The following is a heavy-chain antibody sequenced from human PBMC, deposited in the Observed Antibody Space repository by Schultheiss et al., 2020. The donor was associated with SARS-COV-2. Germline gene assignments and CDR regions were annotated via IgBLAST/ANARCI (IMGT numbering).Heavy chain of an antibody. V-gene: IGHV3-13*04. D-gene: IGHD4-23*01. J-gene: IGHJ4*02. CDR1: GFTFSSYD. CDR2: IGTAGDT. CDR3: AREGVNYGGHPGQVDY. Sequence: GGSLRLSCAASGFTFSSYDMHWVRQATGKGLEWVSAIGTAGDTYYQGSVKGRFTISRENAKNSLYLQMNSLRAEDTALYYCAREGVNYGGHPGQVDYWGQGTLVTVSS.